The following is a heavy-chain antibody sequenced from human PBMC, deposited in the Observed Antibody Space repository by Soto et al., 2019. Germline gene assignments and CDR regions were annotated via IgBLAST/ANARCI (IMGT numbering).Heavy chain of an antibody. Sequence: PGGSVRLSCAASGFTFSSYAMHWVRQAPGKGLEWVAVISYDGSNKYYADSVKGRFTISRDNSKNTLYPQMNSLRAEDTAVYYCARDGKYAPPFDYWGQGTLVTVSS. D-gene: IGHD2-8*01. CDR1: GFTFSSYA. CDR2: ISYDGSNK. V-gene: IGHV3-30-3*01. CDR3: ARDGKYAPPFDY. J-gene: IGHJ4*02.